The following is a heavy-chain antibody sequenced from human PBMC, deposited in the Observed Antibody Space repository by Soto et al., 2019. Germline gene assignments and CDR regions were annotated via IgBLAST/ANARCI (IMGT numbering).Heavy chain of an antibody. V-gene: IGHV3-23*01. CDR1: GFTFSSYA. CDR3: AKLVVVAATREGTRDY. CDR2: ISGSGGST. J-gene: IGHJ4*02. Sequence: EVQLLESGGGLVQPGGSLRLSCAASGFTFSSYAMSWVRQAPGKGLEWVSAISGSGGSTYYADSVKGRFTISRDNSKNTLYLQMNSLRAEDTAVYYFAKLVVVAATREGTRDYWGQGTLVTVSS. D-gene: IGHD2-15*01.